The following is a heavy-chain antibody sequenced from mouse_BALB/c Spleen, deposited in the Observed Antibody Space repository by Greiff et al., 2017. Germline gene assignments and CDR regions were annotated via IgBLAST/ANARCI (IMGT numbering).Heavy chain of an antibody. CDR1: GYTFTSYW. J-gene: IGHJ1*01. Sequence: QVQLQQSGAELAKPGASVKMSCKASGYTFTSYWMHWVKQRPGQGLEWIGYINPSTGYTEYNQKFKDKATLTADKSSSTAYMQLSSLTSEDSAVYYCARSHYDYDWYFDVWGAGTTVTVSS. CDR3: ARSHYDYDWYFDV. CDR2: INPSTGYT. D-gene: IGHD2-4*01. V-gene: IGHV1-7*01.